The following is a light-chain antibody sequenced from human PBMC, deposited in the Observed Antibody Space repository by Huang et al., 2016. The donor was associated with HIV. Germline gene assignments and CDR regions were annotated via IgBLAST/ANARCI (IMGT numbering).Light chain of an antibody. J-gene: IGKJ1*01. CDR2: TAS. V-gene: IGKV1-39*01. Sequence: DIQMTQSPPSLSASVGDRVTFTCRANQNITKSLNWYQQKPGKAPRLLIYTASTLESGVPSRFSGSGSGSHFTLKITNLQPEDFATYYCQQSFSVPRTFG. CDR3: QQSFSVPRT. CDR1: QNITKS.